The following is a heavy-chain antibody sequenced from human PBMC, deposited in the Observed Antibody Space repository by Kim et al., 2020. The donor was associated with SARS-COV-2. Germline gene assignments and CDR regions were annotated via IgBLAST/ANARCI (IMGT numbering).Heavy chain of an antibody. CDR1: GFSFSSYA. V-gene: IGHV3-33*06. CDR3: AKVTESNGHALDS. D-gene: IGHD2-8*01. Sequence: GGSLRLSCAASGFSFSSYAMHWVRQAPGKGLEGLAVIYYDGSNVYYAESVKGRFTISRDNPKNTLYLQMNSLRVEDTAVYYCAKVTESNGHALDSWGQGTLVTVSS. J-gene: IGHJ4*02. CDR2: IYYDGSNV.